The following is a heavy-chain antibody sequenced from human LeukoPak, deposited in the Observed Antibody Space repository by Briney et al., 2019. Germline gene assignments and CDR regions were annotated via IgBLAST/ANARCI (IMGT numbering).Heavy chain of an antibody. CDR3: AKDILPSSSSLDAFDI. Sequence: PRRSLRLSCAASGFTFADYAMHWVRQAPGKGLEWVSGISRNSGSTGYADSVKGRFTISRDNAKNTLYLQMNSLRAEDTALYYCAKDILPSSSSLDAFDIWGQETMVTVSS. J-gene: IGHJ3*02. CDR2: ISRNSGST. V-gene: IGHV3-9*01. CDR1: GFTFADYA. D-gene: IGHD6-6*01.